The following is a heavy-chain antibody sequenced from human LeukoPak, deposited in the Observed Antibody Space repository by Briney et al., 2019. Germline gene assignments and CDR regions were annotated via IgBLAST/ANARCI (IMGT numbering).Heavy chain of an antibody. Sequence: TGGSLRLSCAASGFTFSSYAMSWVRKAPGKGMEWVSAISGSGGSTYYADSVKGRFTISRDNSKNTLYLQMNSLRAEDTAVYYCAKSSPDYYDSSGYYPDCMDVWGKGTTVTVSS. V-gene: IGHV3-23*01. J-gene: IGHJ6*03. CDR2: ISGSGGST. CDR1: GFTFSSYA. D-gene: IGHD3-22*01. CDR3: AKSSPDYYDSSGYYPDCMDV.